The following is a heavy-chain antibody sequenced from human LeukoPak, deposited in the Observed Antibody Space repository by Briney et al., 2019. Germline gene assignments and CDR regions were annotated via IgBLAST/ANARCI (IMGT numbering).Heavy chain of an antibody. Sequence: GRSLRLSCAASGFTFSSYGMHWVRQAPGMGLEWVAVISYDGSNKYYADSVKGRFTISRDNSKNTLYLQMNSLRGEDTAVYYCASEGIAEAADIWGQGTMVTVSS. CDR3: ASEGIAEAADI. J-gene: IGHJ3*02. CDR1: GFTFSSYG. CDR2: ISYDGSNK. D-gene: IGHD6-13*01. V-gene: IGHV3-30*03.